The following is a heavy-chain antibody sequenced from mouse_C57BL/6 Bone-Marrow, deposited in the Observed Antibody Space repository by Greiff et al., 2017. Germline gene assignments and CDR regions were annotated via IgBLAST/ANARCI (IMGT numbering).Heavy chain of an antibody. J-gene: IGHJ2*01. V-gene: IGHV1-22*01. CDR1: GYTFTDYN. CDR3: ARGATVVARGY. CDR2: INPNNGGT. Sequence: VQLQQSGPELVKPGASVKMSCKASGYTFTDYNMHWVKQSHGKSLEWIGYINPNNGGTSYNQKFKGKATLTVNKSASTAYMELRSLTSEDSAVYYCARGATVVARGYWGEGTTLTVSS. D-gene: IGHD1-1*01.